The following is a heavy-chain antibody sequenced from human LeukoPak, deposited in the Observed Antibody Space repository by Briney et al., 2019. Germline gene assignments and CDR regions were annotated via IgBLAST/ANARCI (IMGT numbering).Heavy chain of an antibody. CDR1: GGTFSSYA. D-gene: IGHD6-19*01. V-gene: IGHV1-69*05. CDR2: IIPIFGTA. J-gene: IGHJ5*02. Sequence: SVKVSCKAPGGTFSSYAISWVRQAPGQGLEWMGGIIPIFGTANYAQKFQGRVTITTDESTSTAYMELSSLRSEDTAVYYCARPQSSGPYLWGNWFDPWGQGTLVTVSS. CDR3: ARPQSSGPYLWGNWFDP.